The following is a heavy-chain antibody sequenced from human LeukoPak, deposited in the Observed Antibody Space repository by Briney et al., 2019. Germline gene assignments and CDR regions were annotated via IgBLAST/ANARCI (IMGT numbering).Heavy chain of an antibody. CDR1: GGSISSSSYY. Sequence: SETLSLTCTVSGGSISSSSYYWGWIRQPPGKGLEWIGSIYYSGSTYYNPSLKSRVTISVDTSKNQFSLKLSSVTAADTAVYYCARGGDIVVVPAAYDYWGQGTLVTVSS. CDR3: ARGGDIVVVPAAYDY. J-gene: IGHJ4*02. D-gene: IGHD2-2*01. V-gene: IGHV4-39*07. CDR2: IYYSGST.